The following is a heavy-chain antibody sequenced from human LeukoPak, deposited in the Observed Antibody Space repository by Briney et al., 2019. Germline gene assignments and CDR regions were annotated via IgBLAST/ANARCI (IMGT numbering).Heavy chain of an antibody. J-gene: IGHJ4*02. D-gene: IGHD2-21*02. CDR2: ISWNSGSI. Sequence: PGGSLRLSCAASGFTFDDYAMHWVRQAPGKGLEWVSGISWNSGSIGYADSVKGRFTISRDNAKNSLYLQMNSLRAEDTALYYCAKASPRAYCGGDCYPDYWGQGTLVTVSS. CDR1: GFTFDDYA. CDR3: AKASPRAYCGGDCYPDY. V-gene: IGHV3-9*01.